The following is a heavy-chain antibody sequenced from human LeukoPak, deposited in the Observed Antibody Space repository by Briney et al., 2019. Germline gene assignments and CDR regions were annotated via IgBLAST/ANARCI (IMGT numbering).Heavy chain of an antibody. CDR2: ISSSGSTI. CDR3: ARGIHEYSYGYSGPEYFQH. Sequence: GGSLRLSCAASGFTFSDYYMSWIRQAPGKGLEWVSYISSSGSTIYYADSVKGRFTISRDNAKNSLYLQMNSLRAEDTAVYYCARGIHEYSYGYSGPEYFQHWGQGTLVTVSS. CDR1: GFTFSDYY. V-gene: IGHV3-11*01. J-gene: IGHJ1*01. D-gene: IGHD5-18*01.